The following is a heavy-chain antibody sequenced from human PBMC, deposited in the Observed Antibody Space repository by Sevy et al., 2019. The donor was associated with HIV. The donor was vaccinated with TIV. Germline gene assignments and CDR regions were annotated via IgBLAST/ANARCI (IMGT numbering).Heavy chain of an antibody. CDR3: ARGGYYYDSSGYPNDFYYFDY. J-gene: IGHJ4*02. CDR1: GFTFSSYA. Sequence: GGSLRLSCAASGFTFSSYAMHWVRQAPGKGLEWVAVISYDGSNKYYADSVKGRFTISRDNSKNTLYLQMNSLRAEDTAVYYCARGGYYYDSSGYPNDFYYFDYWGQGTLVIVSS. D-gene: IGHD3-22*01. V-gene: IGHV3-30-3*01. CDR2: ISYDGSNK.